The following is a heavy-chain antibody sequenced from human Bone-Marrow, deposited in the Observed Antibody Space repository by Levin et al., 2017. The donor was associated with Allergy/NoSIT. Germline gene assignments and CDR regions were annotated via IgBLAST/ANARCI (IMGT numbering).Heavy chain of an antibody. J-gene: IGHJ5*02. D-gene: IGHD3-3*01. CDR1: GGTFSSYA. V-gene: IGHV1-69*06. CDR2: IIPIFGTA. CDR3: ARRFWIGDPNWFDP. Sequence: SVKVSCKASGGTFSSYAISWVRQAPGQGLEWMGGIIPIFGTANYAQKFQGRVTITADKSTSTAYMELSSLRSEDTAVYYCARRFWIGDPNWFDPWGQGTLVTVSS.